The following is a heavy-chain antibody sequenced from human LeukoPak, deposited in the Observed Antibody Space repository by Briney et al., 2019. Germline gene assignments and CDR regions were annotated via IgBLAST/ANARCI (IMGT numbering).Heavy chain of an antibody. CDR1: GGSFSGYY. Sequence: SETLSLTCAVYGGSFSGYYWSWIRQPPGKGLEWIGYIYYSGSTNYNPSLKSRVTISVDTSKNQFSLKLSSVTAADTAVYYCARDANDWFDPSGQGTLVTVSS. CDR2: IYYSGST. J-gene: IGHJ5*02. CDR3: ARDANDWFDP. V-gene: IGHV4-59*01.